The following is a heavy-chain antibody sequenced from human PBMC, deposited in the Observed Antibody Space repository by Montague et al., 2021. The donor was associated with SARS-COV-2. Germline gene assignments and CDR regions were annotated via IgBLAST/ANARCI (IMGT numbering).Heavy chain of an antibody. CDR2: ISYDGINK. CDR3: ARDPDYGDSVGIDY. D-gene: IGHD4-17*01. V-gene: IGHV3-30-3*01. CDR1: GFTFSSYA. J-gene: IGHJ4*02. Sequence: SLRLSGAASGFTFSSYAMHWVRQAPGKGLEWVAVISYDGINKYYADSVKGRFTISRDNSKNTLYLQMNSLRAEDTAVYYCARDPDYGDSVGIDYWGQGTLVTVSS.